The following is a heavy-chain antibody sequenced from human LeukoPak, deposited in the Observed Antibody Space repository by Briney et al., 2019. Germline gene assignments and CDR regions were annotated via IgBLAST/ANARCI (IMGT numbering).Heavy chain of an antibody. D-gene: IGHD3-16*01. CDR2: ISWNSGSI. Sequence: GGSLRLSCAASGFTFDDYAMRWVRQAPGKGLEWVSGISWNSGSIGYADSVKGRFTISRDNAKNSLYLQMNSLRGDDTAVYYCAKDDAWGRYKDWGQGTLVTVSS. J-gene: IGHJ1*01. CDR3: AKDDAWGRYKD. CDR1: GFTFDDYA. V-gene: IGHV3-9*01.